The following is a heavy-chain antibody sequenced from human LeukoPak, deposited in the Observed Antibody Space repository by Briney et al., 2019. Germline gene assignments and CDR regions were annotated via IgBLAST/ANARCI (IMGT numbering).Heavy chain of an antibody. Sequence: PGGSLRLSCAASGFTFSSYEINWVRQAPGKGLEWVSYISGSGSTIYYADSVRGRFTISRDNAKSSLYLQMNSLRAEDTAVYYCARDFHYYDSSGYYSSFDYWGQGTLVTVSS. J-gene: IGHJ4*02. CDR3: ARDFHYYDSSGYYSSFDY. CDR2: ISGSGSTI. V-gene: IGHV3-48*03. CDR1: GFTFSSYE. D-gene: IGHD3-22*01.